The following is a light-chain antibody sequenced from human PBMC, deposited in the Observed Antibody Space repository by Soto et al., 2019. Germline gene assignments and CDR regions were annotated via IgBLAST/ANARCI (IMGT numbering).Light chain of an antibody. J-gene: IGLJ2*01. CDR3: QSYDSSLSAEV. V-gene: IGLV1-40*01. CDR2: GNS. Sequence: QSVLTQPPSVSGAPGQRVTISCTGNSSNIGAGYDVHWYQQLPGTAPKLLIYGNSNRPSGVPDRFSGSKSGTSASLAITGLQAEDEADYYCQSYDSSLSAEVFGGGTKVTVL. CDR1: SSNIGAGYD.